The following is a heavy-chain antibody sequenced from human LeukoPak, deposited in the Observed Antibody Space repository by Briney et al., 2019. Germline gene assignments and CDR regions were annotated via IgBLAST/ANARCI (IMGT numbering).Heavy chain of an antibody. Sequence: GGSLRLSCVGSGFTLSSHWMHWVRQAPGKGLEWVANIKQDESEIYYVDSVKGRFTISRDNAENSLYLQMNSLRAEDTAVYYCARDIGAWSAYWGQGTLVTASS. CDR1: GFTLSSHW. J-gene: IGHJ4*02. V-gene: IGHV3-7*01. CDR3: ARDIGAWSAY. D-gene: IGHD6-19*01. CDR2: IKQDESEI.